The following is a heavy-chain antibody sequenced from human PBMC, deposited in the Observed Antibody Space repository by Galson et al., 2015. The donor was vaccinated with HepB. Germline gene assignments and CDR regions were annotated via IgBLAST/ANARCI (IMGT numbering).Heavy chain of an antibody. CDR3: ARDQFRGSGDSKFDY. J-gene: IGHJ4*02. V-gene: IGHV3-20*04. Sequence: SLRLSCAASGFTFDDYGMSWVRQAPGKGLEWVSGINWNGGSTGYADSVKGRFTISRDNAKNSLYLQMNSLRAEDTALYYCARDQFRGSGDSKFDYWGQGTLVTVSS. CDR1: GFTFDDYG. CDR2: INWNGGST. D-gene: IGHD2-21*02.